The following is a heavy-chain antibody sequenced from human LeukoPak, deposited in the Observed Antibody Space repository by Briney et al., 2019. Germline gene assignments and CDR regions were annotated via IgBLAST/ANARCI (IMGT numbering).Heavy chain of an antibody. V-gene: IGHV3-23*01. J-gene: IGHJ6*02. CDR2: ISRSGETT. Sequence: PGGSPRLSCAASGFTFSNFAMRWVRQAPGKGLEWVSAISRSGETTVYADSMRGRFTMSRDNSKNTLYLQMNSLGAEDTAVYYCAKGTTGYSGYAVLHYGMDVWGQGTTVTVSS. D-gene: IGHD5-12*01. CDR3: AKGTTGYSGYAVLHYGMDV. CDR1: GFTFSNFA.